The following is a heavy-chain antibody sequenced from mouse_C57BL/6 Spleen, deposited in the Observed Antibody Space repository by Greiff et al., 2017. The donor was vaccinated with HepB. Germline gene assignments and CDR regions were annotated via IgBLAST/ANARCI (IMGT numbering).Heavy chain of an antibody. J-gene: IGHJ4*01. CDR1: GFSLTSYG. Sequence: VQRVESGPGLVAPSQSLSITCTVSGFSLTSYGVHWVRQPPGKGLEWLVVIWSDGSTTYNSALKSRLSISKDNSKSQVFLKMNSLQTDDTAMYYCARHDYGYGGAMDYWGQGTSVTVSS. V-gene: IGHV2-6-1*01. CDR3: ARHDYGYGGAMDY. CDR2: IWSDGST. D-gene: IGHD2-2*01.